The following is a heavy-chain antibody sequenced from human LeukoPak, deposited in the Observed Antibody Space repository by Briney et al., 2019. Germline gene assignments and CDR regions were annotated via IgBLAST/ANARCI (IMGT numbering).Heavy chain of an antibody. CDR1: GGSIIGSPYY. CDR3: ARQIYDYVWGY. Sequence: SETLSLTCTVSGGSIIGSPYYGRWIRQPPGKGLEWIGSMYYSGSTYYNPSLKSRVTLSVDPSKTQFYLKLRSVTAADTVVYYCARQIYDYVWGYWGQGTLVSVSS. V-gene: IGHV4-39*01. CDR2: MYYSGST. D-gene: IGHD3-16*01. J-gene: IGHJ4*02.